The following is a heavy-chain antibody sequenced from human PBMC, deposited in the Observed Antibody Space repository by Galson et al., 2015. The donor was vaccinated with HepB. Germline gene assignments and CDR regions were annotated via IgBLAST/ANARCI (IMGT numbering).Heavy chain of an antibody. CDR2: ISSSSSAI. Sequence: SVRLSCAGSGFAFSTYTMNWVRQAPGKGLEWISYISSSSSAIYYADSVKGRFTISRDNGKNSLYLQMNSLRDEDTGVYYCTRVRKYDVWSYRHPTDVYGMDVWGQGTAVTVSS. CDR1: GFAFSTYT. CDR3: TRVRKYDVWSYRHPTDVYGMDV. V-gene: IGHV3-48*02. D-gene: IGHD3-3*01. J-gene: IGHJ6*02.